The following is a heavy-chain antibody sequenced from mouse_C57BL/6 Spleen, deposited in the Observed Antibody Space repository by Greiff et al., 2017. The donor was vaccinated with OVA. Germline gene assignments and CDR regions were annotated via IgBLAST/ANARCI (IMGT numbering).Heavy chain of an antibody. CDR2: ISDGGSYT. Sequence: DVQLQESGGGLVKPGGSLKLSCAASGFTFSSYAMSWVRQTPEKRLEWVATISDGGSYTYYPDNVKGRFTISRDNAKNNLYLQMSHLKSEDTAMYYCARDPTGYAMDYWGQGTSVTVSS. D-gene: IGHD4-1*02. J-gene: IGHJ4*01. V-gene: IGHV5-4*01. CDR3: ARDPTGYAMDY. CDR1: GFTFSSYA.